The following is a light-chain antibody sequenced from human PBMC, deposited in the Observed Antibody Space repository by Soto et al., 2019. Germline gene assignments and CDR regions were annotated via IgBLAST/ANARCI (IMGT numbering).Light chain of an antibody. CDR2: DAT. J-gene: IGKJ4*01. Sequence: DVQMTQSPSSLSASVGDSVTITCRASQSVFNHLSWFQQRPGKGPKLLIYDATSLHAGVPSRCSGSGYGTDFTLTISTVQPEDSAISYSHQSSSTPLTFCGGTRVELK. V-gene: IGKV1-39*01. CDR1: QSVFNH. CDR3: HQSSSTPLT.